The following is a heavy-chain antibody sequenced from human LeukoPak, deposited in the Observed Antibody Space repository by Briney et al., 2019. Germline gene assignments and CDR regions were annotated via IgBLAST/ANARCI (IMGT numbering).Heavy chain of an antibody. CDR1: GGSISSGGYY. V-gene: IGHV4-31*03. CDR2: IYYSGST. CDR3: ARASGNTHNLAWFDP. D-gene: IGHD1-14*01. Sequence: SQTLSLTCTVSGGSISSGGYYWSWIRQHPGKGLEWIGYIYYSGSTNYNPSLKSRVTISVDTSKNQFSLKLSSVTAADTTVYCCARASGNTHNLAWFDPWGQGTLVTVSS. J-gene: IGHJ5*02.